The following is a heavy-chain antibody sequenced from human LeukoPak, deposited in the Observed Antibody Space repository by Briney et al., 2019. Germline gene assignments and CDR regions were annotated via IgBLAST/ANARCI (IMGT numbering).Heavy chain of an antibody. CDR1: GFTFSSYA. CDR2: ISGSGGST. CDR3: AKVDPGLYGDSGDY. V-gene: IGHV3-23*01. Sequence: GGSLRLSCAASGFTFSSYAMSWVRQAPGKGLEWVSAISGSGGSTYYADSVKGRFTISSDNSKNTLYLQINSLRAEDTAVYYCAKVDPGLYGDSGDYWGQGTLVTVSS. J-gene: IGHJ4*02. D-gene: IGHD4-17*01.